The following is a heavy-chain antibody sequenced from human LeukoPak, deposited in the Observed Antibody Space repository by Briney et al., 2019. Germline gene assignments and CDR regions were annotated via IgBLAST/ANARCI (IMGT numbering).Heavy chain of an antibody. J-gene: IGHJ6*02. Sequence: GGSLRLSCAASGFTFSSYAMSWVRQAPGKGLEWVSAISGSGGSTYYADSVKGRFTISRDNSKNTLYLQMNSLRAEDTAVYYCAKDRDRSRDRYYYGMDVWGQGTTVTVSS. CDR2: ISGSGGST. D-gene: IGHD5-24*01. CDR3: AKDRDRSRDRYYYGMDV. CDR1: GFTFSSYA. V-gene: IGHV3-23*01.